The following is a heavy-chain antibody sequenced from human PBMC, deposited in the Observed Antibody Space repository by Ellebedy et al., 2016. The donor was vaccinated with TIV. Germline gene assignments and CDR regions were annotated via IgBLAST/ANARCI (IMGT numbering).Heavy chain of an antibody. CDR1: GCSISSSSYY. CDR2: IYYSGST. V-gene: IGHV4-39*01. CDR3: ARQSVYGSSLGY. J-gene: IGHJ4*02. D-gene: IGHD3-22*01. Sequence: MPSETLSLTCTVSGCSISSSSYYWGWIRQPPGKGLEWIGSIYYSGSTYYNPSLKSRVTISVATSKNQFSLKLSSVTAADTAVYYCARQSVYGSSLGYWGQGTLVTVSS.